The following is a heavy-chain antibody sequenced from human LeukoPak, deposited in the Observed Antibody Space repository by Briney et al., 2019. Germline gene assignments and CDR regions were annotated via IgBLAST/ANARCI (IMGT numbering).Heavy chain of an antibody. Sequence: GGSLRLSCATSGFNFDRYTIHWVRQAPGKGLEWVSLAGWAGGTTFYSDSVRARFTISRDSGRKSVYLQMNSLTTDDTAFYFCAKELDTMFFDYWGQGALVTVSS. CDR2: AGWAGGTT. D-gene: IGHD3-10*02. CDR1: GFNFDRYT. CDR3: AKELDTMFFDY. J-gene: IGHJ4*02. V-gene: IGHV3-43*01.